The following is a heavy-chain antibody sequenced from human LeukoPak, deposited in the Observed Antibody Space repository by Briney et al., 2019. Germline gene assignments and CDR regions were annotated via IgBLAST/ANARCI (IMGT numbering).Heavy chain of an antibody. Sequence: HPGGSLRLSCAASGFSFSSYGMHWVRQAPGKGLEWVAVIWYDGSNKYYADSVKGRFTISRDNSKNTLYLQMNSLRVEDTAVYYCVRDKVRGVTNFDYWGQGTLVTVSS. CDR1: GFSFSSYG. CDR3: VRDKVRGVTNFDY. D-gene: IGHD3-10*01. CDR2: IWYDGSNK. V-gene: IGHV3-33*08. J-gene: IGHJ4*02.